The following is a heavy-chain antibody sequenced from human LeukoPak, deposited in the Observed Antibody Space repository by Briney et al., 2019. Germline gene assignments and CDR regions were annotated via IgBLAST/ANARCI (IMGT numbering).Heavy chain of an antibody. CDR3: ARLWFGVYYYYGMDV. CDR2: MNPNSGNT. CDR1: GYTFTSYD. J-gene: IGHJ6*02. D-gene: IGHD3-10*01. Sequence: ASVKVSCKASGYTFTSYDINWVRQATGQGLEWMGWMNPNSGNTGYAQKFQGRVTMTRNTSISTAYMELSSLRSEDTAVYYCARLWFGVYYYYGMDVWGQGTTVTVSS. V-gene: IGHV1-8*01.